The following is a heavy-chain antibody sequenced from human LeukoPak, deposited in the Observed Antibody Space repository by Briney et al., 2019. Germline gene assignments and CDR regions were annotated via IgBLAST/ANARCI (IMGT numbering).Heavy chain of an antibody. CDR2: INSDGSST. V-gene: IGHV3-74*01. D-gene: IGHD5-24*01. CDR3: VKDPRWLQSPA. J-gene: IGHJ5*02. Sequence: PGGSLRLSCAASGFTFSSYWMHWVRQAPGKGLVWVSRINSDGSSTSYADSVKGRFTISRDNAKNTLYLQMSSLRAEDTAVYYCVKDPRWLQSPAWGQGTLVTVSS. CDR1: GFTFSSYW.